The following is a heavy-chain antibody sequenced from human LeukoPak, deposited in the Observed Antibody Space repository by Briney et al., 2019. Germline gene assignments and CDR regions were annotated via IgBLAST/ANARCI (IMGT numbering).Heavy chain of an antibody. CDR2: IYYSGST. V-gene: IGHV4-59*01. D-gene: IGHD6-13*01. J-gene: IGHJ5*02. CDR3: ARAIAAAGRRWFDP. Sequence: SETLSLTCTVSGGSIRSYYWSWIRQPPGKGLKWIGYIYYSGSTNYNPSLKSRVTISVDTSKNQFSLKLSSVTAADTAVYYCARAIAAAGRRWFDPWGQGTLVTVSS. CDR1: GGSIRSYY.